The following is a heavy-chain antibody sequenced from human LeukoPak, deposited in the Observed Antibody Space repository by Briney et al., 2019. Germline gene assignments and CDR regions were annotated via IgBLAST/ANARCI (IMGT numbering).Heavy chain of an antibody. Sequence: GSSVKVSCKASGGTFSSYAISWVRQAPGQGLEWMGWMNPNSGNTGYAQKFQGRVTMTRNTSISTAYMELSSLRSEDTAVYYCARGLSTGSHLGYWGQGTLVTVSS. CDR1: GGTFSSYA. J-gene: IGHJ4*02. CDR3: ARGLSTGSHLGY. V-gene: IGHV1-8*02. CDR2: MNPNSGNT. D-gene: IGHD7-27*01.